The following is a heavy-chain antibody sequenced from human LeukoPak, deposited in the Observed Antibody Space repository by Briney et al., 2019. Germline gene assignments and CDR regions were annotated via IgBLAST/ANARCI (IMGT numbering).Heavy chain of an antibody. V-gene: IGHV3-30*02. CDR1: GFTFSSYG. CDR2: IRYDGSNK. D-gene: IGHD5-18*01. CDR3: ARGPLDGQLWLVSPYYYYMDV. Sequence: GGSLRLSCAASGFTFSSYGMHWVRQAPGKGLEWVAFIRYDGSNKYYADSVKGRFTISRDNSKNTLYLQMNSLRAEDTAVYYCARGPLDGQLWLVSPYYYYMDVWGKGTTVTVSS. J-gene: IGHJ6*03.